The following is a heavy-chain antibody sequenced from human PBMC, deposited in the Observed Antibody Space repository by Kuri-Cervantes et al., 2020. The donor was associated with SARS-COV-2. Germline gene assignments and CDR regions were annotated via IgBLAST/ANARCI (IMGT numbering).Heavy chain of an antibody. J-gene: IGHJ3*02. Sequence: GGSLRLSCAASGFTFNNYGMHWVRQAPGKGLEWVASISYEGSNKHYADSVKGRFTISRDNSKNTLYLQMNSLRAEDTAVYYCARAYSGSYYDAFDIWGQGTMVTVSS. CDR1: GFTFNNYG. CDR3: ARAYSGSYYDAFDI. V-gene: IGHV3-30*03. D-gene: IGHD1-26*01. CDR2: ISYEGSNK.